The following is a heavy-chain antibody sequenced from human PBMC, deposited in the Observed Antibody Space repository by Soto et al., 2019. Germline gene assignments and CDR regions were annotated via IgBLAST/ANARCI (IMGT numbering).Heavy chain of an antibody. V-gene: IGHV1-69*06. CDR1: GGTFSGYA. CDR2: IIPIFGTA. D-gene: IGHD3-22*01. J-gene: IGHJ5*02. CDR3: ARDYYYDSSGDNLNWFDP. Sequence: ASVKVSCKASGGTFSGYAISWLRQAPGQGLEWMGGIIPIFGTANYAQKFQGRVTITADKSTSTAYMELSSLRSEDTAVYYCARDYYYDSSGDNLNWFDPWGQGTLVTVSS.